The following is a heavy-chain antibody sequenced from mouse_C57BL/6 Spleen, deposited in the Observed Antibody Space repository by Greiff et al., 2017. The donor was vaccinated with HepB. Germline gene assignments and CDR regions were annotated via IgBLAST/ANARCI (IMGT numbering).Heavy chain of an antibody. D-gene: IGHD2-2*01. CDR1: GFNIKNTY. CDR3: ARRENGYDRVWFAY. V-gene: IGHV14-3*01. J-gene: IGHJ3*01. Sequence: EVKLVESVAELVRPGASVKLSCTASGFNIKNTYMPWVKQRPEQGLEWIGRIDPANGNTKYAPKFQGKATITADTSSNTAYLQLSSLTSEDTAIYYCARRENGYDRVWFAYWGQGTLVTVSA. CDR2: IDPANGNT.